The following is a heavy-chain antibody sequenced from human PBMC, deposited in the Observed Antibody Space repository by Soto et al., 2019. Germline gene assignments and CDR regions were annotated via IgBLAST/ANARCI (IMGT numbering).Heavy chain of an antibody. CDR2: IYYSGST. Sequence: SETLSLTCTVSGGSISSYYWSWIRQPPGKGLEWIGYIYYSGSTNYNPSLKSRVTISVDTSKNQFSLKLSSVTAADTAVYYCAREEATYYYGSGSYQPDAFDIWGQGTMVTVSS. CDR1: GGSISSYY. CDR3: AREEATYYYGSGSYQPDAFDI. V-gene: IGHV4-59*01. J-gene: IGHJ3*02. D-gene: IGHD3-10*01.